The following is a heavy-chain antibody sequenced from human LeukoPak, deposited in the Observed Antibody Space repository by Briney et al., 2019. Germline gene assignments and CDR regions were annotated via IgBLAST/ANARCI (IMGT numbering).Heavy chain of an antibody. J-gene: IGHJ5*02. Sequence: GASVKVSCKASGYTFTSYDINWVRQATGQGLEWMGWINPNSGNTGYAQKFQGRVTITRNTSISTAYMELSSLRSEDTAVYYCARVIYDFWSGYLTWGQGTLVTVSS. CDR3: ARVIYDFWSGYLT. V-gene: IGHV1-8*03. CDR1: GYTFTSYD. CDR2: INPNSGNT. D-gene: IGHD3-3*01.